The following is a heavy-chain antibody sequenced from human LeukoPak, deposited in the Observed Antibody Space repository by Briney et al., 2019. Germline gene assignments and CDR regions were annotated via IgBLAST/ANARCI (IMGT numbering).Heavy chain of an antibody. J-gene: IGHJ6*03. CDR3: AGITGTPYYYIDV. V-gene: IGHV4-59*01. D-gene: IGHD1-7*01. Sequence: PSETLSLTCTVSGGSISSYYWSWIRQPPGKGLEWIGYIYYSGSTNYNPSLKSRVTISVDTSKNQFSLKLSSVTAADTAVYYCAGITGTPYYYIDVWGKGTTVTVSS. CDR1: GGSISSYY. CDR2: IYYSGST.